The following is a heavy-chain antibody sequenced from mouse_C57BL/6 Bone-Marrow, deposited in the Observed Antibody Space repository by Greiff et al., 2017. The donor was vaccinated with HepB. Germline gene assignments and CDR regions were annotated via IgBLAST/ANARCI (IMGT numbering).Heavy chain of an antibody. D-gene: IGHD2-4*01. V-gene: IGHV1-50*01. Sequence: VQLQQPGAELVKPGASVKLSCKASGYTFTSYWMQWVKQRPGQGLEWIGEIDPSDSYTNYNQKFKGKATLTVDTSSSTAYMRLSSLTSEDSAVYYCAREGTGLRAWFAYWGQGTLVTVSA. CDR3: AREGTGLRAWFAY. CDR1: GYTFTSYW. CDR2: IDPSDSYT. J-gene: IGHJ3*01.